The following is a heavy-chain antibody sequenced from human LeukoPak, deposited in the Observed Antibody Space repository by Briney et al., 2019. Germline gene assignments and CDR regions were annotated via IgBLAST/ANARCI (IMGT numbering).Heavy chain of an antibody. V-gene: IGHV4-61*09. CDR2: IHTSGST. D-gene: IGHD3-9*01. CDR1: GASISSTSYC. Sequence: SETLSLTCTVSGASISSTSYCWGWIRQPVGKGLEWIGHIHTSGSTNYNPSLKSRVTISVDTSKNQFSLKLSSVTAADTAVYYCARDYDVLTAYPPTQLFDPWGQGTLVTVSS. J-gene: IGHJ5*02. CDR3: ARDYDVLTAYPPTQLFDP.